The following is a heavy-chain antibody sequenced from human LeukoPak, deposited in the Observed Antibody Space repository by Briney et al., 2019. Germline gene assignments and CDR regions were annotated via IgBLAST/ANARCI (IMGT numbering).Heavy chain of an antibody. D-gene: IGHD6-6*01. J-gene: IGHJ5*02. CDR2: INHSGST. CDR1: GGSFSGYY. CDR3: ARGEERAALEEQLPNWFDP. V-gene: IGHV4-34*01. Sequence: SETLSLTCAVYGGSFSGYYWSWIRQPPGKGLEWIGEINHSGSTNYNPSLKSRVTISVDTSKNQFSLKLSSVTAADAAVYYCARGEERAALEEQLPNWFDPWGQGTLVTVSS.